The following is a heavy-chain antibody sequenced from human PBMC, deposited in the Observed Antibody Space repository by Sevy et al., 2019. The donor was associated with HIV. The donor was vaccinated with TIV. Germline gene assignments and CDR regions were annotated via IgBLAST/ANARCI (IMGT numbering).Heavy chain of an antibody. CDR1: GFDFSIYC. CDR2: LSFGCGKI. CDR3: AREGRTKPHDY. V-gene: IGHV3-23*01. Sequence: GVSLRLSCAASGFDFSIYCMSWVRQAPGKGLEWVSTLSFGCGKIKYADSVKGRFTISRDSCKGSVYLLMNNMRVEDTAVYYCAREGRTKPHDYCGQGTLVTVSS. D-gene: IGHD2-8*01. J-gene: IGHJ4*02.